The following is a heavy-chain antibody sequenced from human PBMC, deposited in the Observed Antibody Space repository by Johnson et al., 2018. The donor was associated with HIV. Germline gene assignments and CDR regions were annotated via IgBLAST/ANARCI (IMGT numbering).Heavy chain of an antibody. D-gene: IGHD3-22*01. CDR2: MSYDGSDR. V-gene: IGHV3-30-3*01. CDR1: GFTFSSHA. Sequence: QLVESGGGVVQPGRSLRLSCAVSGFTFSSHAMHWVRQAPGTGLEWVAVMSYDGSDRYYADSVKGRFTISRDNSKNTLYLQMNSLRVEDTAIYYCARDYYDSGGNHHAFDIWGQGTMVSVSS. J-gene: IGHJ3*02. CDR3: ARDYYDSGGNHHAFDI.